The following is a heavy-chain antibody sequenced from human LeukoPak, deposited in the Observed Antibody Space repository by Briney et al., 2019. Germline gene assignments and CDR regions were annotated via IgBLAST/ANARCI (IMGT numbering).Heavy chain of an antibody. CDR1: GASFSDYY. V-gene: IGHV4-34*01. J-gene: IGHJ5*02. CDR3: ARKKSTYYYGSGSYHWFDP. D-gene: IGHD3-10*01. Sequence: SETLSLTCAVYGASFSDYYWSWIRQPPGKGLEWIADINHSGGSNYNSSLKSRVTMSVDTSKNQFSLKLSSVTAADTAVYYCARKKSTYYYGSGSYHWFDPWGQGTLVTVSS. CDR2: INHSGGS.